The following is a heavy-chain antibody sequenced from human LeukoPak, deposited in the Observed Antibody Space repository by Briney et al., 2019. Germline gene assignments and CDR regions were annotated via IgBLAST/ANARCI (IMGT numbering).Heavy chain of an antibody. CDR2: INPNSAGT. V-gene: IGHV1-2*02. CDR3: ATELRDRYYFDY. Sequence: ASVKVSCKASGYTFTGYYIHGVRQAPGQGLEWMGWINPNSAGTHYAQKFQGRVTMTEDTSTDTAYMELSSLRSEDTAVYYCATELRDRYYFDYWGKGTLVTVSS. D-gene: IGHD3-16*01. J-gene: IGHJ4*02. CDR1: GYTFTGYY.